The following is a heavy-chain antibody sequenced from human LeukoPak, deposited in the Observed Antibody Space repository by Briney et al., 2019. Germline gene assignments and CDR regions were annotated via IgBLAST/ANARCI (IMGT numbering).Heavy chain of an antibody. V-gene: IGHV4-39*01. CDR1: GGSISSSSYY. Sequence: PSETLSLTCTVSGGSISSSSYYWGWIRQPPGKGLEWIGSIYYSGRTYYNPSLKSRATISVDTSKNQFSLKLSSVTAADTAVYYCARLEVAGINDYWGQGTLVTVSS. D-gene: IGHD6-19*01. J-gene: IGHJ4*02. CDR2: IYYSGRT. CDR3: ARLEVAGINDY.